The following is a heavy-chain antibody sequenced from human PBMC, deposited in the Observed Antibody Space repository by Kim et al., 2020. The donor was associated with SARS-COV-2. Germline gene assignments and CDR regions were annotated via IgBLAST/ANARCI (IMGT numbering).Heavy chain of an antibody. J-gene: IGHJ4*02. CDR3: ARGRLAAAGSGLDY. V-gene: IGHV3-7*01. Sequence: GSGTRRCTISRDNAANSLYLRMNSLRAEDPAVYYCARGRLAAAGSGLDYWGQGTLVTVSS. D-gene: IGHD6-13*01.